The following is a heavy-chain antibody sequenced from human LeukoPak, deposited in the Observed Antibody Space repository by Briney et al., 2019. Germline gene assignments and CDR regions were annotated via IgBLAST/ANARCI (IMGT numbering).Heavy chain of an antibody. CDR3: ARDVGIDWFDP. CDR2: ISSSGSTI. V-gene: IGHV3-48*03. CDR1: GFTFSSYE. Sequence: GGSLRLSCAASGFTFSSYEMNRVRQAPGKGLEWVSYISSSGSTIYYADSVKGRFTISRDNAKNSLYLQMNSLRAEDTAVYYCARDVGIDWFDPWGQGTLVTVSS. D-gene: IGHD2-15*01. J-gene: IGHJ5*02.